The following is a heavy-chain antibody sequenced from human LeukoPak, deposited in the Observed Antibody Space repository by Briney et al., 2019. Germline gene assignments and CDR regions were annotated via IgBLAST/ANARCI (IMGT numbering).Heavy chain of an antibody. Sequence: SETLSLTCTVSGGSISSSSYYWGWIRQPPGKGLEWIGSIYYSGSTYYNPSLKSRVTISVDTSKNQFSLKLSSVTAADTAVYYCAKHNLRGSYYNSDYYYYGMDVWGQGTTVTVSS. V-gene: IGHV4-39*07. CDR3: AKHNLRGSYYNSDYYYYGMDV. CDR2: IYYSGST. D-gene: IGHD3-10*01. CDR1: GGSISSSSYY. J-gene: IGHJ6*02.